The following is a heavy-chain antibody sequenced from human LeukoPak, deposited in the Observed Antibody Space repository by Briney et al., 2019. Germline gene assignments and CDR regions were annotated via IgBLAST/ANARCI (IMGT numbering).Heavy chain of an antibody. CDR2: IYYSGST. V-gene: IGHV4-59*12. D-gene: IGHD3-22*01. CDR3: ARIRSSPFHDSSGYSAKYYFDY. J-gene: IGHJ4*02. CDR1: GGSISSYY. Sequence: SETLSLTCTVSGGSISSYYWSWIRQPPGKGLEWIGYIYYSGSTNYNPSLKSRVTISVDTSKNQFSLKLSSVTAADTAVYYCARIRSSPFHDSSGYSAKYYFDYWGQGTLVTVSS.